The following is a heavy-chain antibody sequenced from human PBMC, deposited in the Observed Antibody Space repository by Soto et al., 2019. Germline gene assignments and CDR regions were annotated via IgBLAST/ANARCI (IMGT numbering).Heavy chain of an antibody. CDR2: INPNSGDT. D-gene: IGHD2-15*01. J-gene: IGHJ5*02. V-gene: IGHV1-2*02. Sequence: ASVKVSCKTSEYTFTMYYLNWVRQAPGQGPEWMGWINPNSGDTKYAKKFQGRVTMTRDTSSSTAYMELRRLRHDDTAVYYCAREDIVMADRGWFDPWGQGTLVTVSS. CDR3: AREDIVMADRGWFDP. CDR1: EYTFTMYY.